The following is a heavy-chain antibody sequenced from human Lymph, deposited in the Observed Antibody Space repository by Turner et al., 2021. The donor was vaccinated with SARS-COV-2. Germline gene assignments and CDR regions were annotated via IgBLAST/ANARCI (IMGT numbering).Heavy chain of an antibody. CDR3: ARGAAYCSGGSCYRKGFDY. CDR1: GGTFSSYA. Sequence: QVQLVQSGAEVKKPGSSVKVSCKASGGTFSSYAISWVRQAPGQGLEVMGGIIPMLDIANYAQKFQGRVTITADKSTSTAYMELSSLRSEDTAVYYCARGAAYCSGGSCYRKGFDYWGQGTPVTVSS. J-gene: IGHJ4*02. V-gene: IGHV1-69*10. D-gene: IGHD2-15*01. CDR2: IIPMLDIA.